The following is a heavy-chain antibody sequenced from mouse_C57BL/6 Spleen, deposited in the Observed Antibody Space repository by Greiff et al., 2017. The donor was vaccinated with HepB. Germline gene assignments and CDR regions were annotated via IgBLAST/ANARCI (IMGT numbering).Heavy chain of an antibody. V-gene: IGHV14-1*01. Sequence: VQLKQSGAELVRPGASVKLSCTASGFNIKDYYMHWVKQRPEQGLEWIGRIDPEDGDTEYAPKFQGKATMTADTSSNTAYLQLSSLTSEDTAVYYCTTTYYSKEDYFDYWGQGTTLTVSS. CDR1: GFNIKDYY. CDR2: IDPEDGDT. D-gene: IGHD2-5*01. CDR3: TTTYYSKEDYFDY. J-gene: IGHJ2*01.